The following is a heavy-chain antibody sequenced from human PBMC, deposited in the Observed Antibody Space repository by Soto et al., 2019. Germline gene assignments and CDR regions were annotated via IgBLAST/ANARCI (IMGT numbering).Heavy chain of an antibody. CDR1: GYSFTSYW. D-gene: IGHD5-18*01. CDR3: ARLRRTDTAMIHNWFDP. CDR2: IYPGDSDT. J-gene: IGHJ5*02. Sequence: GESLKISWKGSGYSFTSYWIGWVRQMPGEGLEWLGIIYPGDSDTLYSPSFQGQVRISVDKSTTTAYLQWRSLKASDTAIYYCARLRRTDTAMIHNWFDPWGQGTLVTVSS. V-gene: IGHV5-51*01.